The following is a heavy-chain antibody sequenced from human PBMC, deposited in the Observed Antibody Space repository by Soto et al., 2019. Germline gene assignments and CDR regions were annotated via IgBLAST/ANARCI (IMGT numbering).Heavy chain of an antibody. D-gene: IGHD5-12*01. CDR2: TYYRSKWSY. V-gene: IGHV6-1*01. Sequence: SQTLSLTCVISVYSVSSDRASWNWISQSPSRGLEWLAKTYYRSKWSYDYAVSVRSRIIIIPDTSRNQFSLQLNSVTPEDTAVYYCVRMRGYGWLDLWGQGTQVSVSS. CDR3: VRMRGYGWLDL. CDR1: VYSVSSDRAS. J-gene: IGHJ5*02.